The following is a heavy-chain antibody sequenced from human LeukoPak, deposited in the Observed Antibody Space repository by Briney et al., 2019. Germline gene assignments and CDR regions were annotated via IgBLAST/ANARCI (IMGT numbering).Heavy chain of an antibody. V-gene: IGHV4-59*08. J-gene: IGHJ4*02. CDR2: IYHTGST. CDR3: ARVFWGAYFDY. Sequence: PSETLSLTCTVSGGSISSYYWGWIRQPPGKGLEWIGTIYHTGSTDYNPSLQSRVTISIDASKNHFSLKLSSVTAADTAVYYCARVFWGAYFDYWGQGTLVTVSS. CDR1: GGSISSYY. D-gene: IGHD3-16*01.